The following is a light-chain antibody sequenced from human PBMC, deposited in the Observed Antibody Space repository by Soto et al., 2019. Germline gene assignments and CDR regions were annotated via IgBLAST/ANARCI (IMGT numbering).Light chain of an antibody. CDR2: EVS. Sequence: QSALTQPASVSGSPGQSITISCTGTSSDVGGYKFVSWYQQHPGKVPKLIIYEVSNRPSGVSNRFSGSKSDNTASLTISGLQAEDEADYYCGSYTTTSAPYVFGTGTKLTVL. CDR1: SSDVGGYKF. J-gene: IGLJ1*01. V-gene: IGLV2-14*01. CDR3: GSYTTTSAPYV.